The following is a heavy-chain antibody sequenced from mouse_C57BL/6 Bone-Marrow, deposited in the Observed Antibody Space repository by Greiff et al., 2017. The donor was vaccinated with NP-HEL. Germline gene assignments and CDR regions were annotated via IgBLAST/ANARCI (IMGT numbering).Heavy chain of an antibody. V-gene: IGHV5-12*01. CDR3: ASSYYYGSSYDWYFDV. CDR2: ISNGGGST. CDR1: GFTFSDYY. Sequence: EVKLVESGGGLVQPGGSLKLSCAASGFTFSDYYMYWVRQTPEKRLEWVAYISNGGGSTYYPDTVKGRFTISRDNAKNTLYLQMSRLKSEDTAMYYCASSYYYGSSYDWYFDVWGTGTTVTVSS. D-gene: IGHD1-1*01. J-gene: IGHJ1*03.